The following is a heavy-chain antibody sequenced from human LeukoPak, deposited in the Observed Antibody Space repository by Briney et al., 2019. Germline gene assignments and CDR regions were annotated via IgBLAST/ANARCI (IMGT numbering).Heavy chain of an antibody. CDR1: GGTFSSYA. V-gene: IGHV1-69*05. CDR2: IIPIFGTA. CDR3: ARDAGFDIVVVVAATPDQWFDP. J-gene: IGHJ5*02. D-gene: IGHD2-15*01. Sequence: ASVKVSCKASGGTFSSYAISWVRQAPGQGLAWMGRIIPIFGTANYAQKFQGRVTITTDESTSTAYMELSSLRSEDTAVYYCARDAGFDIVVVVAATPDQWFDPWGQGTLVTVSS.